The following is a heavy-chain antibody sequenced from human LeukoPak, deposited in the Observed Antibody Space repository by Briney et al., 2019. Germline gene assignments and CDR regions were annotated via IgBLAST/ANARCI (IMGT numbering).Heavy chain of an antibody. CDR3: ARLQYNGGRYYFDY. D-gene: IGHD1-1*01. Sequence: SETLSLTCTVSGGSISSSSYYWGWIRQPPGKGLGWIGSIYYSGSTYYNPSLKSRVAISVDTSKNQISLKLSSVTAADTAVYFCARLQYNGGRYYFDYWGQGTLVTVSS. J-gene: IGHJ4*02. CDR1: GGSISSSSYY. CDR2: IYYSGST. V-gene: IGHV4-39*01.